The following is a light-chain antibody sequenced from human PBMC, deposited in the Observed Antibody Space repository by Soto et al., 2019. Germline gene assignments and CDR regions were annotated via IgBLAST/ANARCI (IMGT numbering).Light chain of an antibody. J-gene: IGLJ3*02. Sequence: QSALTQPAPVSGSPGQSIAISCTGTNSDVGGYNYVSWYQHHPGKAPKLMIYEVSNRPSGVSNRFSGSKSGNTASLTISGLQAEDEADYYCSSYTTSTTWVFGGGTQLTVL. CDR1: NSDVGGYNY. CDR2: EVS. CDR3: SSYTTSTTWV. V-gene: IGLV2-14*01.